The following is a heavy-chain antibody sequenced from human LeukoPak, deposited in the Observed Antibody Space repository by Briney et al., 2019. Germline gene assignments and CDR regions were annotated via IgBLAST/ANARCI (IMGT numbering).Heavy chain of an antibody. D-gene: IGHD3-22*01. CDR3: ARGPLYYSDSRGNPGDH. Sequence: KTGGSLRLSCVASGFTFSAYTMNWVRQAPGKGLEWVSSISSSGNYINYADSMKGQFTISRDNAKNSLYLQMNSLRAEDTAVYYCARGPLYYSDSRGNPGDHWGQGTLVTVSS. V-gene: IGHV3-21*01. CDR1: GFTFSAYT. J-gene: IGHJ4*02. CDR2: ISSSGNYI.